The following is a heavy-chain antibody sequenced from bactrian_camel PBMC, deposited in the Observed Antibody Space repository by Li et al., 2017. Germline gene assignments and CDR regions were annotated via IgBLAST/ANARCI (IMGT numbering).Heavy chain of an antibody. Sequence: HVQLVESGGGSVQAGGSLSLSCAVSGPAHLKNCMGWVRQAPGKEREGVAVTDNDRSARYEDSVKGRFTISQDDAKNTLYLQMNNLKPEDTAVYYCAAHRLTFGQCLSDFYDADDKDNAWGQGTQVTVS. V-gene: IGHV3S1*01. D-gene: IGHD3*01. CDR2: TDNDRSAR. CDR1: GPAHLKNC. CDR3: AAHRLTFGQCLSDFYDADDKDNA. J-gene: IGHJ6*01.